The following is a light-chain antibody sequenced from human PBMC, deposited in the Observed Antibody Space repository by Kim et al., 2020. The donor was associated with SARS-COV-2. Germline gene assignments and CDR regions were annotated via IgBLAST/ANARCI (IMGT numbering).Light chain of an antibody. Sequence: VTVSCSGSSSTIGSNYVYWYQQLPGTAPNLLIYRNNQRPSGGPDRCSGSKSGTSASLAISGLRSEDEADYYCAAWDDSLSGRGVVFGGGTQLTVL. CDR1: SSTIGSNY. CDR3: AAWDDSLSGRGVV. J-gene: IGLJ2*01. V-gene: IGLV1-47*01. CDR2: RNN.